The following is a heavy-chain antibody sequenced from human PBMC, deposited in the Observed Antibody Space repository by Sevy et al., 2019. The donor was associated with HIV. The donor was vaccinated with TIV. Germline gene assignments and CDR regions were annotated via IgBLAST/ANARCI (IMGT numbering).Heavy chain of an antibody. J-gene: IGHJ4*02. CDR3: TTDDDPFIAARDY. CDR2: IKSKTDGGTT. V-gene: IGHV3-15*07. Sequence: GGSLRLSCAASGFTFSNAWMNWVRQAPGKGLEWVGRIKSKTDGGTTDDAAPVKGRFTISRDDSKNTLYLQMNSLKTEDTAVYYCTTDDDPFIAARDYWGQGTLVTVSS. CDR1: GFTFSNAW. D-gene: IGHD6-6*01.